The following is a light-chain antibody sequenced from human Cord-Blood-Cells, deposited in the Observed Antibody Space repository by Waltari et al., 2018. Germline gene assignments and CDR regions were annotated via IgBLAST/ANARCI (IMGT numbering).Light chain of an antibody. CDR3: QQRSNWPPT. Sequence: EIVLTQSPAPLSLSPGESATLSCRASQSVSSYLAWYQQKPGQAPRLLIYDASNRATGIPARFSGSGSGTDFTLTISSLEPEDFAVYYCQQRSNWPPTFGQGTKVEIK. CDR1: QSVSSY. V-gene: IGKV3-11*01. J-gene: IGKJ1*01. CDR2: DAS.